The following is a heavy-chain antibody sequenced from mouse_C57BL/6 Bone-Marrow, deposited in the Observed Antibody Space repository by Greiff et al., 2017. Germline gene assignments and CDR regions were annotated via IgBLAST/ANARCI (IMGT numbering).Heavy chain of an antibody. D-gene: IGHD2-3*01. CDR1: GFNIKNTY. V-gene: IGHV14-3*01. J-gene: IGHJ4*01. CDR2: NYPANGNT. CDR3: SSKWLLRYAMDY. Sequence: VQLKQSVAELVRPGASVKLSCKASGFNIKNTYMHWVKQRPEQGLEWIGSNYPANGNTKYAPKFQGKATITADKYSNTAYLQLSSRTSEDTAIYYWSSKWLLRYAMDYWGQGTSGTVSS.